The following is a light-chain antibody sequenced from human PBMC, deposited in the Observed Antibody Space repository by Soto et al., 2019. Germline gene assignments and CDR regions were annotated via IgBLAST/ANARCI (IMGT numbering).Light chain of an antibody. CDR2: TTN. J-gene: IGLJ3*02. CDR1: TGAVTSGNY. Sequence: QAVVTQEPSLTVSPGGTVILTCASSTGAVTSGNYPSWFQQRPGQAPRTLIYTTNSKHSWTPARFSGSLLGDKAALTLSGVQPEDEADYYCLLYYGGAQLVFGGGTKLTVL. CDR3: LLYYGGAQLV. V-gene: IGLV7-43*01.